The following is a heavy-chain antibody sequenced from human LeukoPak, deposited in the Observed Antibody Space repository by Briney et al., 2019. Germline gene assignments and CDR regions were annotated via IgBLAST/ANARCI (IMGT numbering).Heavy chain of an antibody. J-gene: IGHJ5*02. CDR3: ARGQNWFDP. CDR1: GFTFSSYS. Sequence: GGSLRLSCAASGFTFSSYSMNWVRQAPGKGLEWVSSISSSSSSIYYADSVKGRFTISRDNAKNSLCLQMNSLRAEDTAVYYCARGQNWFDPWGQGTLVTVSS. V-gene: IGHV3-21*01. CDR2: ISSSSSSI.